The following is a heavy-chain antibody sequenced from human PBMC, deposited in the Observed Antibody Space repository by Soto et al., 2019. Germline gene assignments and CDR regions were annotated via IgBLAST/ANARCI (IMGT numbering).Heavy chain of an antibody. D-gene: IGHD6-6*01. CDR1: GFTLGDYA. V-gene: IGHV3-49*03. J-gene: IGHJ4*02. Sequence: AGGAPRHSLTNSGFTLGDYAMSWFRQAPGKGLEWIGYIRSNTYGGTTEYAASVKGGFTISRDDSKRVAHLQMNSLEAEDTAVYFCARRKYLGYWGQGTLVTVSS. CDR3: ARRKYLGY. CDR2: IRSNTYGGTT.